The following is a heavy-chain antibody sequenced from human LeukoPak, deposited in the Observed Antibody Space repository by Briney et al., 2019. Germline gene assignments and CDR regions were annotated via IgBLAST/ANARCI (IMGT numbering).Heavy chain of an antibody. CDR2: SHDSGST. J-gene: IGHJ5*02. CDR1: GGSISGYY. CDR3: ARWEAEWFDP. Sequence: SETLSLTCSVSGGSISGYYWTWIRQTPGKGLEWIGYSHDSGSTHYNPSLKSRVSISIDKSKSEFSLKLRSATAADTALYYCARWEAEWFDPWGQGTLVTVSS. V-gene: IGHV4-59*01. D-gene: IGHD1-26*01.